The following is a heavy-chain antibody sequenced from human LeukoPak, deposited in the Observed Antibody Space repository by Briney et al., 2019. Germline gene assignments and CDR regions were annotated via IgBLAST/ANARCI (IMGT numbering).Heavy chain of an antibody. Sequence: GASPRLSCAPSGFTFSSYWMSWVRQAPGKGREWVTYISSSSTTIYHADSVKGRFPISRENTDTALYLHMNTLRTEDTAVYYCAGGGELLRPADYWGQGTLVTVSS. D-gene: IGHD1-26*01. CDR3: AGGGELLRPADY. CDR2: ISSSSTTI. CDR1: GFTFSSYW. V-gene: IGHV3-48*04. J-gene: IGHJ4*02.